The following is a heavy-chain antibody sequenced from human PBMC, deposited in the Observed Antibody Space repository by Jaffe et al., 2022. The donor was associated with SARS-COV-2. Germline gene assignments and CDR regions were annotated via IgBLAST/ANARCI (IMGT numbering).Heavy chain of an antibody. D-gene: IGHD1-1*01. CDR1: GGSISSSSYY. Sequence: QLQLQESGPGLVKPSETLSLTCTVSGGSISSSSYYWGWIRQPPGKGLEWIGSIYYSGSTSYNPSLKSRVTISVDTSKNQFSLNLSSVTAADTAVYYCARLQLYYYYMDVWGKGTTVTVSS. CDR2: IYYSGST. J-gene: IGHJ6*03. V-gene: IGHV4-39*01. CDR3: ARLQLYYYYMDV.